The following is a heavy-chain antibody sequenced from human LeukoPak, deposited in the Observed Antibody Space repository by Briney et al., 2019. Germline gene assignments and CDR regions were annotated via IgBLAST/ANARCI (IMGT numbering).Heavy chain of an antibody. CDR1: GGSISSYY. D-gene: IGHD1-26*01. V-gene: IGHV4-59*01. Sequence: SETLSLTCTVSGGSISSYYWSWIRQPPGKGLDLIGYIYYSGSTNYNPSLNSRVTISVDTSKNQFSLKLSSVTAADTAVYYCARVRGSYPYYFDYWGQGTLVTVSS. CDR2: IYYSGST. J-gene: IGHJ4*02. CDR3: ARVRGSYPYYFDY.